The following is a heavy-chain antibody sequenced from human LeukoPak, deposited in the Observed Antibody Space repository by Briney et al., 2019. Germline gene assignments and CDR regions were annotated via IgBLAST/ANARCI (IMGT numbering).Heavy chain of an antibody. Sequence: SETLSLTCAVSGGSISSSNWWSWVRQPPGKGLEWIGEIYHSGSTNYNPSLKSRVTISVDKSKNQFSLKLSSVTAADTAVYYCARSSGGSSWYREGNYWGQGTLVTVSS. CDR2: IYHSGST. J-gene: IGHJ4*02. CDR3: ARSSGGSSWYREGNY. D-gene: IGHD6-13*01. V-gene: IGHV4-4*02. CDR1: GGSISSSNW.